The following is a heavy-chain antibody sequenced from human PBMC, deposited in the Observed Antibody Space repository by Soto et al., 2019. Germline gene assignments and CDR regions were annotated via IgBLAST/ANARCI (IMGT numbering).Heavy chain of an antibody. J-gene: IGHJ4*02. CDR1: GFTLSGSA. V-gene: IGHV3-73*02. D-gene: IGHD1-26*01. Sequence: EVQLVESGGGLVQPGESLKLSCAASGFTLSGSAVHWVRQASGKGLEWVGRIRSKTHSYATEYIASVKGRFTMSRDDSNSTAYLQMNGLKTDDTAVYYCTRGGGSYSFGYWGQGTLVTVSS. CDR3: TRGGGSYSFGY. CDR2: IRSKTHSYAT.